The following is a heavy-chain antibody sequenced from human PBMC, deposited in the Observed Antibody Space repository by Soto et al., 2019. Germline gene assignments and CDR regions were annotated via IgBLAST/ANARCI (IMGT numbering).Heavy chain of an antibody. CDR1: GYTFTSYY. D-gene: IGHD4-4*01. V-gene: IGHV1-46*03. CDR3: ARAGGNYVPYYYYGMDV. Sequence: ASVKVSCKASGYTFTSYYMHWVRQAPGQGLEWMGIINPSGGSTSYAQKFQGRVTMTRDTSTSTVYMELSSLRSEDTAVYYCARAGGNYVPYYYYGMDVWGQGTTVTVSS. CDR2: INPSGGST. J-gene: IGHJ6*02.